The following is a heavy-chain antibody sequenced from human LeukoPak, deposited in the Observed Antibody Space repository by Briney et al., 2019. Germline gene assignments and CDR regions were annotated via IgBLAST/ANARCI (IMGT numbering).Heavy chain of an antibody. D-gene: IGHD1-26*01. V-gene: IGHV1-2*06. Sequence: ASVKVSCKASGYTFTGHYLNWLRQAPGRGLEWMGRINPNSGDTKYADKFLGRVIMTRDTSTGTAYLELNGLRSDDTASYYCARDMWELPSDYYYDFWGQGTLVTVSS. CDR3: ARDMWELPSDYYYDF. CDR1: GYTFTGHY. J-gene: IGHJ4*02. CDR2: INPNSGDT.